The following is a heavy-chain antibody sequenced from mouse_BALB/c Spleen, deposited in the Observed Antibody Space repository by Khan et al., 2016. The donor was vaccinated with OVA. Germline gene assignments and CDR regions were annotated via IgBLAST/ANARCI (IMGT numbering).Heavy chain of an antibody. CDR3: ARRDYYAYDWYFDV. CDR1: GYTFTEYT. D-gene: IGHD1-2*01. Sequence: EVQLQQSGPELVKPGASVKISCKTSGYTFTEYTLHWVKQSHGKSLEWIGRFNPNNGGTYYNQKFKGRATLTVDESSSTAYMELRSLTSEDSAVYYGARRDYYAYDWYFDVWGAGTTVTVSS. J-gene: IGHJ1*01. V-gene: IGHV1-18*01. CDR2: FNPNNGGT.